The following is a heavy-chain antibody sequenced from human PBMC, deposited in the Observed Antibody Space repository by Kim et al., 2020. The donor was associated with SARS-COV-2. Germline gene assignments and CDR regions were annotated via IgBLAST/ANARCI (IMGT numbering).Heavy chain of an antibody. D-gene: IGHD5-18*01. J-gene: IGHJ4*02. CDR2: ISWNSGST. Sequence: GGSLRLSCAASGFTFDDYAMHWVRQAPGKGLEWVSGISWNSGSTGYADSVNGRFTIARDNAKNSLYLQMNSLRAEDTALYYCAKDIGYSSGGFDYWGQGT. CDR1: GFTFDDYA. CDR3: AKDIGYSSGGFDY. V-gene: IGHV3-9*01.